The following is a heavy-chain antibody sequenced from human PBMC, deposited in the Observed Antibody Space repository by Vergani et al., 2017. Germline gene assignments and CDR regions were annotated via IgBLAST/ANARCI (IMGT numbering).Heavy chain of an antibody. CDR2: ISSSSSYI. V-gene: IGHV3-21*01. CDR1: GFTFSSYS. CDR3: ARDLFAVDIGDASPFDY. Sequence: EVQLVESGGGLVKPGGSLRLSCAASGFTFSSYSMNWVRQAPGKGLEWVSSISSSSSYIYYADSVKGRFTISRDNAKNSLYLQMNSLRAEDTAVYYCARDLFAVDIGDASPFDYWGQGTLVTVSS. J-gene: IGHJ4*02. D-gene: IGHD3-16*01.